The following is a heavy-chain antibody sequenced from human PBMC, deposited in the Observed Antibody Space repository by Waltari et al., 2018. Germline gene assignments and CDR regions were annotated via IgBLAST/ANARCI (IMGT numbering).Heavy chain of an antibody. CDR1: GGSFSGYY. J-gene: IGHJ6*02. D-gene: IGHD2-2*02. CDR2: INHSGST. CDR3: ARQRGRYQLLYAPYYYYGMDV. Sequence: QVQLQQWGAGLLKPSETLSLTCAVYGGSFSGYYWSWIRQPPGKGLEWIGEINHSGSTNYNPSLKSRVTISADTSKNQFSLKLSSVTAADTAVYYCARQRGRYQLLYAPYYYYGMDVWGQGTTVTVSS. V-gene: IGHV4-34*01.